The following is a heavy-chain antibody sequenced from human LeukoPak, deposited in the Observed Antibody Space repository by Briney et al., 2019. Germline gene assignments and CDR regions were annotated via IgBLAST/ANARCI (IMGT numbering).Heavy chain of an antibody. J-gene: IGHJ5*02. D-gene: IGHD1-1*01. Sequence: SETLSLTCAVYGGSFSGYYWSWIRQPPGKGLEWIGEINHSGSTNYNPSLKSRVTISVDTSKNQFSLKLSSVTAADTAVYYCARGRPNVNWFDPWGQGTLVTVSS. CDR3: ARGRPNVNWFDP. CDR2: INHSGST. V-gene: IGHV4-34*01. CDR1: GGSFSGYY.